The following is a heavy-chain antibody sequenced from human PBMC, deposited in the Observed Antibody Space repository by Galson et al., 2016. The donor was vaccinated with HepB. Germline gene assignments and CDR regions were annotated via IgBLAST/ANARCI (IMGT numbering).Heavy chain of an antibody. CDR1: GFTFNTYA. J-gene: IGHJ4*02. V-gene: IGHV3-23*01. Sequence: SLRLSCAVSGFTFNTYAMSWVRQAPGKGLEWVSTMTGGGTNLYYADSVRGRFAISRDNSRNTLFLEMNSLRAEDTAVYYCAKGVGWLSPGTFDYWGQGTLVTVST. CDR3: AKGVGWLSPGTFDY. D-gene: IGHD3-3*01. CDR2: MTGGGTNL.